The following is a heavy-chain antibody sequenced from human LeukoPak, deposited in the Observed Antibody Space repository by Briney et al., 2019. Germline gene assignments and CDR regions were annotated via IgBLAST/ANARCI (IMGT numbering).Heavy chain of an antibody. Sequence: SVKVSCKASGGTFSSYAISWVRQAPGQGLEWMGGIIPIFGTANYAQKFQGRVTMTRDTSTSTVYMELSSLRSEDTAVYYCARDGVGDIYGSGSYDYWGQGTLVTVSS. D-gene: IGHD3-10*01. CDR2: IIPIFGTA. CDR1: GGTFSSYA. J-gene: IGHJ4*02. CDR3: ARDGVGDIYGSGSYDY. V-gene: IGHV1-69*05.